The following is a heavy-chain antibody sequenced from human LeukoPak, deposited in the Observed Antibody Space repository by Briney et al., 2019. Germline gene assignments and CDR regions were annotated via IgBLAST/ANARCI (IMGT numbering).Heavy chain of an antibody. CDR2: INPSGGST. Sequence: ASVKVSCKASGYTFTSYYMHWVRQAPGQGLEWMGIINPSGGSTSYAQKFQGRVTMTRDTSTSTVYMELSRLRSDDTAVYYCAEDIAAAGPVGYWGQGTLVTVSS. CDR3: AEDIAAAGPVGY. V-gene: IGHV1-46*01. J-gene: IGHJ4*02. CDR1: GYTFTSYY. D-gene: IGHD6-13*01.